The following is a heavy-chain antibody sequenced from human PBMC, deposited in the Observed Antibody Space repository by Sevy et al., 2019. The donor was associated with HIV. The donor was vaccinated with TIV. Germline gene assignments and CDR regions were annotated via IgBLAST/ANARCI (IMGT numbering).Heavy chain of an antibody. CDR1: GYTFTGYY. CDR2: INPNSGGT. CDR3: ARDALGARGVILYYYYYGMDV. D-gene: IGHD3-10*01. V-gene: IGHV1-2*02. Sequence: ASVKVSCKASGYTFTGYYMHWVRQAPGQGLEWMGWINPNSGGTNYAQKFQGRVTMTRDTSISTAYMELSRLRSDDTAVYYCARDALGARGVILYYYYYGMDVLGQGTTVTVSS. J-gene: IGHJ6*02.